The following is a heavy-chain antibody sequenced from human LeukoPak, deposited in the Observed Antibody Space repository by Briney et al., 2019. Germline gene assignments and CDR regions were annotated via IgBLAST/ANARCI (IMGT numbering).Heavy chain of an antibody. CDR2: IYYSGST. Sequence: SETLSLTCTVSGGSISSGGYYWSWIRQLPGKGLEWIGYIYYSGSTYYNPSLKSRVTISVDTSKNQFSLKLSSVTAADTAVYYCASLPTVVTRGAAFDIWGQGTMVTVSS. CDR1: GGSISSGGYY. D-gene: IGHD4-23*01. CDR3: ASLPTVVTRGAAFDI. V-gene: IGHV4-31*03. J-gene: IGHJ3*02.